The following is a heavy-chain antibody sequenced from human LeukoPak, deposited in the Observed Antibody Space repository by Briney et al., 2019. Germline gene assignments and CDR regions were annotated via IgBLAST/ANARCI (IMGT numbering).Heavy chain of an antibody. J-gene: IGHJ4*02. Sequence: GASVKVSCKASGYTFTSYDINWVRQATGQGLEWMGWMNPNSGNTGYAQKFQGRVTMTRTTSISTACMELSSLRSEDTAVYYCARKYYYDSSGYYYGDWGQGTLVTVSS. CDR3: ARKYYYDSSGYYYGD. CDR1: GYTFTSYD. CDR2: MNPNSGNT. V-gene: IGHV1-8*01. D-gene: IGHD3-22*01.